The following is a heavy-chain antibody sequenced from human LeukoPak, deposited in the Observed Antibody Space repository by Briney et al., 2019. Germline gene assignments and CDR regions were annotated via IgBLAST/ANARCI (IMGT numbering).Heavy chain of an antibody. J-gene: IGHJ4*02. CDR2: IYYTGST. D-gene: IGHD1-14*01. CDR3: ASTARDGRADY. CDR1: GGSLSTYY. Sequence: PSETLSLTCTVSGGSLSTYYWSWIRQPPGKGLEWIGYIYYTGSTNYSPSLKSRVIISVDTSESQLSLRLSSVTAADTAVYYCASTARDGRADYWGQGTLVTVSS. V-gene: IGHV4-59*01.